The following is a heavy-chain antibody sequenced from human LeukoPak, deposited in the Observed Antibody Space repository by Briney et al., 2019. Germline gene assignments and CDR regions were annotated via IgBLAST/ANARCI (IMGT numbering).Heavy chain of an antibody. Sequence: SETLSLTCTVSGYSISSGYYWGWIRQPPGKGLEWIGSIYHSGSTYYNPSLKSRVTISVDTSKNQFSLKLSSVTAADTAVYYCARGPVSSSGFFGYWGQGTLVTVSS. CDR3: ARGPVSSSGFFGY. V-gene: IGHV4-38-2*02. CDR1: GYSISSGYY. J-gene: IGHJ4*02. CDR2: IYHSGST. D-gene: IGHD6-19*01.